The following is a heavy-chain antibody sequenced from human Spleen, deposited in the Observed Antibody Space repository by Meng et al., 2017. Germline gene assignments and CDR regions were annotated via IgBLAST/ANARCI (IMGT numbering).Heavy chain of an antibody. J-gene: IGHJ6*02. V-gene: IGHV1-69*05. CDR1: GGTFSSYA. CDR2: IIPIFGTA. CDR3: ARSGSPLPHYYYYGMDV. Sequence: SVKVSCKASGGTFSSYAISWVRQAPGQGLEWMGGIIPIFGTANYAQKFQGRVTITTDESTSTAYMELSSLRSEDTAVYYCARSGSPLPHYYYYGMDVWGQGTTVTVSS. D-gene: IGHD2-15*01.